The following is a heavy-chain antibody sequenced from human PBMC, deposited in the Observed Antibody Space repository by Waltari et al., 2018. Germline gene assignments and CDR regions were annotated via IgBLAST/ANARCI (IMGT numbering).Heavy chain of an antibody. CDR2: INRNTITA. CDR1: GFTFSVYS. V-gene: IGHV3-48*01. CDR3: ARDPHSLDF. J-gene: IGHJ4*02. Sequence: EVQLVESGGGLVQPGGSLRLSCVAYGFTFSVYSMNWVRQAPGKGLEWVAYINRNTITAYYADSVKGRFTISRDNAQDSVYLQMNSLRADDTAVYYCARDPHSLDFWGQGTLVTVSS.